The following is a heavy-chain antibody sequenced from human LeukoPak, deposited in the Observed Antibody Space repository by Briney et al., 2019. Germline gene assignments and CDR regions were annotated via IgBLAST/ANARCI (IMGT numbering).Heavy chain of an antibody. CDR1: GFTFSSYA. V-gene: IGHV3-23*01. Sequence: GGSLRLSCAASGFTFSSYAMSWVRQAPGKGLEWVSAITDSGGTTYYADSVKGRFTISRDNSKNTLYLQMNSLRAEDTAVYYCARVGDCTNGICYTADFDYWGQGTLVTVSS. J-gene: IGHJ4*02. D-gene: IGHD2-8*01. CDR3: ARVGDCTNGICYTADFDY. CDR2: ITDSGGTT.